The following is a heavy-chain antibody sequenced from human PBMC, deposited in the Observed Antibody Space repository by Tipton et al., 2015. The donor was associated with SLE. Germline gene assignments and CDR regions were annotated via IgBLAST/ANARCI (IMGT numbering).Heavy chain of an antibody. CDR3: ARQAAGAFDI. Sequence: TLSLTCAVSGYSISSGYYWGWFRQPPGKGLEWIGSIYYSGSTYYNPSLQSRVTISVDTSKNQFSLKLSSVTAADTAVYYCARQAAGAFDIWGQGTMVTVSS. CDR2: IYYSGST. V-gene: IGHV4-38-2*01. D-gene: IGHD6-13*01. J-gene: IGHJ3*02. CDR1: GYSISSGYY.